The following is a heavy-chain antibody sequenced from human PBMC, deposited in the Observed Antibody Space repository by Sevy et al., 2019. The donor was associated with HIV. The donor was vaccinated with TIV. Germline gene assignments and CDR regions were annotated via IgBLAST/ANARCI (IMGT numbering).Heavy chain of an antibody. CDR1: GITFSYYS. V-gene: IGHV3-21*01. D-gene: IGHD3-10*01. CDR3: ARDRDGSGSSGGYGMDV. CDR2: ISSSSSNI. J-gene: IGHJ6*02. Sequence: GGSLRLSCVGSGITFSYYSMNWVRQAPGKGLEWVSSISSSSSNIYYADSLKGRFTISRDNAKKSLYLQMNSLIAEDTAVYYCARDRDGSGSSGGYGMDVWGQGTTVTVSS.